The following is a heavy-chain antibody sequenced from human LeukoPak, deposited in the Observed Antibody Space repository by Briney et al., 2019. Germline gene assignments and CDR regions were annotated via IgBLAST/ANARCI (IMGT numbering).Heavy chain of an antibody. CDR3: ASHSGYEGGRDY. J-gene: IGHJ4*02. V-gene: IGHV4-30-2*01. CDR1: GGSISSGGYS. CDR2: IYHSGST. D-gene: IGHD5-12*01. Sequence: SETLSLTCAVSGGSISSGGYSWSWIRQPPGKGLEWIGYIYHSGSTYYNPSLKSRVTISVDRSKNQFSLKLSSVTAADTAVYYCASHSGYEGGRDYWGQGTLVTVSS.